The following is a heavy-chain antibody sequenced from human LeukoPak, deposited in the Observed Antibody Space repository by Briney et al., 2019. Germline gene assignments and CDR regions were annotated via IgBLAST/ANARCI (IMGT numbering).Heavy chain of an antibody. V-gene: IGHV1-8*01. CDR3: ARGPTYYYGSGSLNDY. CDR1: GYTFTSYD. D-gene: IGHD3-10*01. J-gene: IGHJ4*02. Sequence: ASVKVSCKASGYTFTSYDINWVRQATGQGLEWMGWMNPNSGNTGYARKFQGRVTMTRNTSISTAYMELSSLRSEDTAVYYCARGPTYYYGSGSLNDYWGQGTLVTVSS. CDR2: MNPNSGNT.